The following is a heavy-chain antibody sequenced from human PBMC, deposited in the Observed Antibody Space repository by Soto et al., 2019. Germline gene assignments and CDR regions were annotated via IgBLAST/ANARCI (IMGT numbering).Heavy chain of an antibody. CDR2: IYHSGST. J-gene: IGHJ6*01. Sequence: PSETLSLTCAVSGGSISSSNWRSWVRQPPGKGLEWIGEIYHSGSTNYNPSLKSRVTISVDKSKNQFSLKLSSVTAADTAVYYCARSPDSSGYYPRRYYYGMDVWGQGTTVTVSS. V-gene: IGHV4-4*02. CDR1: GGSISSSNW. D-gene: IGHD3-22*01. CDR3: ARSPDSSGYYPRRYYYGMDV.